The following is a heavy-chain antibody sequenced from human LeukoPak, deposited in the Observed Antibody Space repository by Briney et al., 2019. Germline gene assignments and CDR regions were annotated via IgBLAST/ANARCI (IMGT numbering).Heavy chain of an antibody. Sequence: AGGSLRLSCAASGFNFNTYTMNWVRQAPGKGLEWVSSISSDSSYIYYADSVKGRFTISRDNSKNTLYLQMNSLRAEDTAVYYCARDRLRAFDIWGQGTMVTVSS. D-gene: IGHD2-21*02. CDR3: ARDRLRAFDI. J-gene: IGHJ3*02. CDR2: ISSDSSYI. CDR1: GFNFNTYT. V-gene: IGHV3-21*01.